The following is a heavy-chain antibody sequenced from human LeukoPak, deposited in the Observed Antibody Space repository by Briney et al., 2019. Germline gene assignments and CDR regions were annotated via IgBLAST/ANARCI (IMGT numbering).Heavy chain of an antibody. D-gene: IGHD6-19*01. V-gene: IGHV4-59*04. CDR3: ARHVRKRGIAVAGTPGWFDP. Sequence: PSETLSLTCTVSGDSITSHYWSWFRQPPGQGLEWIAYIYYSGSTYYNPSLKSRVTISVDTSKNQFSLKLSSVTAADTAVYYCARHVRKRGIAVAGTPGWFDPWGQGTLVTVSS. CDR1: GDSITSHY. CDR2: IYYSGST. J-gene: IGHJ5*02.